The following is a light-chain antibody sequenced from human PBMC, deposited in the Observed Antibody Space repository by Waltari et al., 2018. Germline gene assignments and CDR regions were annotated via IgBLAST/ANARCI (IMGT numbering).Light chain of an antibody. V-gene: IGKV3-11*01. Sequence: EVVLTQSPAPLSLSPGDRATLSCRASQSVSINLAWYQQKPGQAHRLLIYDASNRATCIPARFSGSGSWTDFTLTISSREPEDFAVYYCQQRSSWPPRISFGPGT. J-gene: IGKJ3*01. CDR3: QQRSSWPPRIS. CDR1: QSVSIN. CDR2: DAS.